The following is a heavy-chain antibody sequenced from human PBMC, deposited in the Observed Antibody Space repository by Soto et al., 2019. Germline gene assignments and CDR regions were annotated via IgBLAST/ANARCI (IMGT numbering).Heavy chain of an antibody. V-gene: IGHV4-39*01. CDR3: ARLRRADAGAYYSDV. CDR1: GGSISSSSYY. Sequence: ETLSLTCTVSGGSISSSSYYWGWIRQPPGKGLEWIGSIYYSGSTYYNPSLKSRVTISVDTSKNQFSLKLSSVTAADTAVYYCARLRRADAGAYYSDVWGQGTTVTVSS. D-gene: IGHD3-10*01. J-gene: IGHJ6*02. CDR2: IYYSGST.